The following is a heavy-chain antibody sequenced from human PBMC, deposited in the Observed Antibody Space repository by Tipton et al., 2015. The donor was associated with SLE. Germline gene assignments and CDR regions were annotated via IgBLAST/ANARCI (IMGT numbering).Heavy chain of an antibody. CDR2: INHSGST. D-gene: IGHD6-25*01. V-gene: IGHV4-34*01. Sequence: TLSLTCAVYGGSFSGYYWSWIRQPPGKGLEWIGEINHSGSTNYNPSLKSRVTISVDTSKNQFSLKLSSVTAADTAVYYCASPGSSAPGPYFQHWGQGTLVSVSS. CDR1: GGSFSGYY. CDR3: ASPGSSAPGPYFQH. J-gene: IGHJ1*01.